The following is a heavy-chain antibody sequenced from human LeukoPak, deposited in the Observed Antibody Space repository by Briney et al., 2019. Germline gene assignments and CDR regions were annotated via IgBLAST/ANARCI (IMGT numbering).Heavy chain of an antibody. CDR2: INHSGST. CDR1: GGSLSGYY. CDR3: ARGHRGNWFDP. J-gene: IGHJ5*02. Sequence: SETLSLTCAVYGGSLSGYYWSWIRQPPGKGLEWIGEINHSGSTNYNPSLKSRVTISVDTSKNQFSLKLSSVTAADTAVYYCARGHRGNWFDPWGQGTLVTVSS. V-gene: IGHV4-34*01.